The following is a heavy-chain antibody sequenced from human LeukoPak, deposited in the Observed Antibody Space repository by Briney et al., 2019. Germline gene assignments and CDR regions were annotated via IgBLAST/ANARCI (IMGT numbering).Heavy chain of an antibody. V-gene: IGHV5-51*01. Sequence: GDSLKISCKGSGYSFTSYWIGWVRQMPGKGLEWMGIIYPGDSDTRYSPSFQGQVTISADKSISTAYLQWSSLKASDTAMYYCASPGRKSSGWSKLGIDAFDIWGQGTMVTVSS. CDR1: GYSFTSYW. CDR3: ASPGRKSSGWSKLGIDAFDI. CDR2: IYPGDSDT. J-gene: IGHJ3*02. D-gene: IGHD6-19*01.